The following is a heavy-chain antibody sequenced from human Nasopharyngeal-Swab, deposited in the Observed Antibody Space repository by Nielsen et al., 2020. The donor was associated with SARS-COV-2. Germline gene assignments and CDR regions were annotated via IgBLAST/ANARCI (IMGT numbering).Heavy chain of an antibody. J-gene: IGHJ3*02. CDR3: ARGGRGAGLVAFDI. CDR1: GYTFTGYY. D-gene: IGHD1-26*01. Sequence: APVKVSCKASGYTFTGYYMHWVRQAPGQGLEWMGRINPNSGGTNYAQKFQGRVTMTRDTSISTAYMELSRLRSDDTAVYYCARGGRGAGLVAFDIWGQGTMVTVSS. V-gene: IGHV1-2*06. CDR2: INPNSGGT.